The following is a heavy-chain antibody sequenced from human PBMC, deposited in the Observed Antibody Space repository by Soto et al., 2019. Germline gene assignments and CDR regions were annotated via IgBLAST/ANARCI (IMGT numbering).Heavy chain of an antibody. D-gene: IGHD1-20*01. V-gene: IGHV3-23*01. CDR2: ISVSDAFI. CDR3: TRETVAGITGLDY. Sequence: GGSLRLSCAASGFNVGAFAVNWVRQAPGKGLEWVSGISVSDAFIYYADSVRGRFSTSRDASENILYLQMNSLRVDDTALYYCTRETVAGITGLDYWGPGTLVTVSS. CDR1: GFNVGAFA. J-gene: IGHJ4*02.